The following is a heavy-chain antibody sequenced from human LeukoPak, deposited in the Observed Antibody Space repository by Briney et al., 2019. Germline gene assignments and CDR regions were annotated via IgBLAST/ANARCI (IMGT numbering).Heavy chain of an antibody. CDR1: GYTFTSYA. J-gene: IGHJ5*02. V-gene: IGHV7-4-1*02. D-gene: IGHD1-26*01. Sequence: GASVKVSCKASGYTFTSYAMNWVRQAPGQGLEWMGWINTNTGNPTYAQGFTGRFVFSLDTSVSTAYLQISSLKAEDTAVYYCARVEVGATTLGENWFDPWGQGTLVTVSS. CDR2: INTNTGNP. CDR3: ARVEVGATTLGENWFDP.